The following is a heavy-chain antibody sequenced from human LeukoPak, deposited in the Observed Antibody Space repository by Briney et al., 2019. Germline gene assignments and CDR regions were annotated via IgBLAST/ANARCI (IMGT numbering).Heavy chain of an antibody. CDR2: ISSSSSYI. D-gene: IGHD6-13*01. J-gene: IGHJ5*02. V-gene: IGHV3-21*01. CDR1: GFSFSTYW. Sequence: GGSLRLSCAASGFSFSTYWMHWVRQAPGKGLEWVSSISSSSSYIYYADSVKGRFTISRDNAKNSLYLQMNSLRAEDTAVYYCAREGSIAAAGTNWFDPWGLGTLVTVSS. CDR3: AREGSIAAAGTNWFDP.